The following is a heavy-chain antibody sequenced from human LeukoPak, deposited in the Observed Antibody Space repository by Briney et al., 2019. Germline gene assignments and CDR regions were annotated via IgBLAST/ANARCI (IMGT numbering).Heavy chain of an antibody. CDR1: GFTFNSYS. Sequence: GGSLRLSCAASGFTFNSYSMNWVRQAPGKGLEWVSYIRSSSSTIYYADSAKGRFTISRDNAKNSLYLQMNSLRDEDTAVYYCARGGVAVAAAAEYCQHWGQGTLVTVSS. J-gene: IGHJ1*01. V-gene: IGHV3-48*02. CDR2: IRSSSSTI. CDR3: ARGGVAVAAAAEYCQH. D-gene: IGHD6-19*01.